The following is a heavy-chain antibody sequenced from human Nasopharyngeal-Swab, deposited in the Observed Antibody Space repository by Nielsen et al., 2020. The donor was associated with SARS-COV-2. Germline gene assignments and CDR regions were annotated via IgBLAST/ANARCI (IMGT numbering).Heavy chain of an antibody. CDR3: AREGTWNDLGNAFDI. V-gene: IGHV3-30*03. CDR1: GFTFSSYG. D-gene: IGHD1-1*01. Sequence: GGSLRLSCAASGFTFSSYGMHWVRQAPGKGLEWVAVISYDGSNKYYADSVKGRFTISRDNSKNTLYLQMNSLRAEDTAVYYCAREGTWNDLGNAFDIWGQGTMVTVSS. CDR2: ISYDGSNK. J-gene: IGHJ3*02.